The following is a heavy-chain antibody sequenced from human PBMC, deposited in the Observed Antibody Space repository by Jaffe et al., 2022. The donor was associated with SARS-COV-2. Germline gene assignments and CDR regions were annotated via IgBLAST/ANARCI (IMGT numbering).Heavy chain of an antibody. CDR2: IKSKTDGGTT. J-gene: IGHJ4*02. V-gene: IGHV3-15*01. Sequence: EVQLVESGGGLVKPGGSLRLSCAASGFTFSNAWMSWVRQAPGKGLEWVGRIKSKTDGGTTDYAAPVKGRFTISRDDSKNTLYLQMNSLKTEDTAVYYCTTDSGYALGHFDYWGQGTLVTVSS. CDR1: GFTFSNAW. D-gene: IGHD5-12*01. CDR3: TTDSGYALGHFDY.